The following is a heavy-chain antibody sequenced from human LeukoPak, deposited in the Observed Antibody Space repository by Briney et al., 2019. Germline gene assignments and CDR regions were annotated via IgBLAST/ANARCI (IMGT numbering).Heavy chain of an antibody. CDR3: ARVRIDCSSTSCYQIPDY. CDR1: GYTFTSYY. D-gene: IGHD2-2*01. J-gene: IGHJ4*02. V-gene: IGHV1-46*01. Sequence: ASVKVSCKASGYTFTSYYMHWVRQAPGQGLEWMGIINPSGGSTSYAQKFQGRVTMTRDMSTSTVYMELSSLRSEDTAVYYCARVRIDCSSTSCYQIPDYWGQGTLVTVSS. CDR2: INPSGGST.